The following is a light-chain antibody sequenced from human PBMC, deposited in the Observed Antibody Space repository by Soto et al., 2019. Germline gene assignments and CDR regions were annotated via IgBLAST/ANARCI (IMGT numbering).Light chain of an antibody. Sequence: DIVMTQSPDSLAVSLGERSTINCKSSQSILYSSNNKNYLAWYQQKPGLPPKLLIYWASTREFGVPDRFSGSGSGTDFTLTISSLQAEDVAIYYCQQYYSTPPHTFGGGTKVEIK. V-gene: IGKV4-1*01. CDR3: QQYYSTPPHT. CDR2: WAS. CDR1: QSILYSSNNKNY. J-gene: IGKJ4*01.